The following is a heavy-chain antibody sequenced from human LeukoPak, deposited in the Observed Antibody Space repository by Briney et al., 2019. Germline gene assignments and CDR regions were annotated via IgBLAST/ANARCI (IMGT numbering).Heavy chain of an antibody. CDR2: IWYDGSNK. V-gene: IGHV3-33*06. D-gene: IGHD3-22*01. J-gene: IGHJ4*02. CDR3: AKRGVVIRVILVGFHKEAYYFDS. Sequence: GGSLRLSCAASGFTFSSYGMHWVRQAPGKGLEWVAVIWYDGSNKYYADSVKGRFTISRDNPKNTLFLQMNSLRAEDTAVYFCAKRGVVIRVILVGFHKEAYYFDSWGQGALVTVSS. CDR1: GFTFSSYG.